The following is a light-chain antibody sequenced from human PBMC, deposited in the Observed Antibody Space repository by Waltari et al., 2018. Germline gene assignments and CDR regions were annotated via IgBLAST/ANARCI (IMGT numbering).Light chain of an antibody. V-gene: IGLV2-14*03. Sequence: QSALTPPASVSGSPGQSITISCTGTSSHVGGYNYVSWYQHHPGKAPKIRIYDVNDRPSGVSNRFSGSKSGNTASLTISGLQAEDEADYYCSSYRRSDIVVFGGGTKLTVL. CDR3: SSYRRSDIVV. CDR2: DVN. CDR1: SSHVGGYNY. J-gene: IGLJ2*01.